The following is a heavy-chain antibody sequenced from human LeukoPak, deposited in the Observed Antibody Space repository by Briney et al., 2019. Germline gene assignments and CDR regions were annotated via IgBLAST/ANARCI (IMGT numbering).Heavy chain of an antibody. D-gene: IGHD1-26*01. J-gene: IGHJ5*02. CDR3: ATGPPVGARLRWFDP. Sequence: ASVKVSCKVSGYTLTELSMHWVRQAPGKGLEWMGGFDPEDGETIYAQKFQGRVTMTEDTSTDTAYMELSSLRSEDTAVYYCATGPPVGARLRWFDPWGQGTLVTVSS. V-gene: IGHV1-24*01. CDR2: FDPEDGET. CDR1: GYTLTELS.